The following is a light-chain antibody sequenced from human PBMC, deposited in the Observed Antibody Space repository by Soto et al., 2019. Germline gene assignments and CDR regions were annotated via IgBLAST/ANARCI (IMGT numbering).Light chain of an antibody. CDR2: EVS. CDR3: GAWDESLNGYV. CDR1: SSDIGAYDY. V-gene: IGLV2-14*01. Sequence: QSVLTQPASVSGSPGQSITVSCTGTSSDIGAYDYVSWYQQHPGKAPKVIISEVSKRPSGVSHRFSGSKSGTSASLAINGLQSGDEADYYCGAWDESLNGYVFGTGTKVTVL. J-gene: IGLJ1*01.